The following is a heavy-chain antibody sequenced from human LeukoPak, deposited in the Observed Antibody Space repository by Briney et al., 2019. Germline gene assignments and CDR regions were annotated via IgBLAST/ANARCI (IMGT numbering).Heavy chain of an antibody. CDR3: AISNGYGLIDI. Sequence: SETLSLTCSVTVVSMNGYYWSWLRQSAGNRLEWIGHVDSSGNTNYNPSLESRVTMSVDTSKNQFSLKLNSVTAADTAVYYCAISNGYGLIDIWGQGTMVTVSS. J-gene: IGHJ3*02. CDR2: VDSSGNT. D-gene: IGHD3-10*01. CDR1: VVSMNGYY. V-gene: IGHV4-4*07.